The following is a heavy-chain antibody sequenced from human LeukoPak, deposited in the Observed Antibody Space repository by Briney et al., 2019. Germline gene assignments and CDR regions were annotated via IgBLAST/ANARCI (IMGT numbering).Heavy chain of an antibody. CDR2: IYYGGSS. D-gene: IGHD5-18*01. J-gene: IGHJ4*02. Sequence: PSETLSLTCTVSGGSISGYYWSWIRQPPGKGLEWIGYIYYGGSSNYSPSLKSRVTISVDTSTNQLSLKLNSVSAADTAEYYCARLSVTGGYIYGFFDYWGRGSVVTVSS. CDR1: GGSISGYY. V-gene: IGHV4-59*08. CDR3: ARLSVTGGYIYGFFDY.